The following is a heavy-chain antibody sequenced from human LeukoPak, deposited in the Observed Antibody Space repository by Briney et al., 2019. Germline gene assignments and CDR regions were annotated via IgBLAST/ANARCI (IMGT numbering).Heavy chain of an antibody. V-gene: IGHV4-59*10. CDR1: AASISSYY. CDR2: IYTSGSS. Sequence: PSETLSLNCAVYAASISSYYWSWIRQPAGKGLEWIGRIYTSGSSHSNPSLESRVTISADKSKNQVSLKLSSVTAADTAVYYCAGGTGELSEWGQGALVTVSS. D-gene: IGHD1-7*01. CDR3: AGGTGELSE. J-gene: IGHJ4*02.